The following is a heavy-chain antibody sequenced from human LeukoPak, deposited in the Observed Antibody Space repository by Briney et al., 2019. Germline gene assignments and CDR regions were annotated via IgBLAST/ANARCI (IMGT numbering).Heavy chain of an antibody. D-gene: IGHD2-2*02. CDR3: ARMRYCSSTSCYKGGFDY. CDR2: INQDGSEK. V-gene: IGHV3-7*01. J-gene: IGHJ4*02. Sequence: GGSLRLSCAASGFTFSNAWMSWVRQAPGKGLEWVANINQDGSEKYYVDSVKGRFTISRDNAKNSLYLQMNSLRAEDTAVYYCARMRYCSSTSCYKGGFDYWGQGTLVTVSS. CDR1: GFTFSNAW.